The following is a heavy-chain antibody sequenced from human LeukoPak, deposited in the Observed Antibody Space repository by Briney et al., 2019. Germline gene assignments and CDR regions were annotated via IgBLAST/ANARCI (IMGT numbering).Heavy chain of an antibody. Sequence: GGSLRLSCAASGFNFHSHEMNWVRQAPGKGLEFISYISPSGTTMYYADSVKGRFTISRDNDKNSLYLQMNSLRAEDTAVYYCARGGYCTTALCYAMNAFDIWGQGTMVTVSS. CDR3: ARGGYCTTALCYAMNAFDI. J-gene: IGHJ3*02. D-gene: IGHD2-2*03. CDR2: ISPSGTTM. CDR1: GFNFHSHE. V-gene: IGHV3-48*03.